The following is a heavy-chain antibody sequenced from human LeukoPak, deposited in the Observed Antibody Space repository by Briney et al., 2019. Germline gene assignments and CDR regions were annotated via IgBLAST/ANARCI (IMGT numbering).Heavy chain of an antibody. CDR2: ISGSGGST. CDR3: AKVPAAYYFDY. CDR1: GFTFSSYW. D-gene: IGHD2-2*01. J-gene: IGHJ4*02. V-gene: IGHV3-23*01. Sequence: GGSLRLSCAASGFTFSSYWMSWVRQAPGRGLEWVSAISGSGGSTYYADSVKGRFTISRDNSKNTLYLQMNSLRAEDTAVYYCAKVPAAYYFDYWGQGTLVTVSS.